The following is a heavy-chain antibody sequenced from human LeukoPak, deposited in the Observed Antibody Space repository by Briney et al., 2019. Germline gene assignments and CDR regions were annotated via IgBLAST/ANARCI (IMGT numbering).Heavy chain of an antibody. D-gene: IGHD6-13*01. CDR3: ARVLDRGSSWYGGLEY. Sequence: GGSLRLSCAASGFTFSNYAMHCVRPAPGKGLEWGAVISYDGSNKDYADSVKGRFTISRDNSKNTLYMQMNSLRAEDTAVYYCARVLDRGSSWYGGLEYWGQGTLVTVSS. CDR2: ISYDGSNK. CDR1: GFTFSNYA. V-gene: IGHV3-30-3*01. J-gene: IGHJ4*02.